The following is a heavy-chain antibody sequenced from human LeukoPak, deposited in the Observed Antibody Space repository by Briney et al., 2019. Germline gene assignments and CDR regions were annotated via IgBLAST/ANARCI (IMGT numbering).Heavy chain of an antibody. CDR3: ARSDYYDSSGYYYAN. J-gene: IGHJ4*02. V-gene: IGHV1-18*01. D-gene: IGHD3-22*01. CDR2: ISAYNGNT. CDR1: GYTFISYG. Sequence: ASVKVSCKASGYTFISYGISWVRQAPGQGLEWMGWISAYNGNTNYAQKLQGRVTMTTDTSTSTAYMELRSLRSDDTAVYYCARSDYYDSSGYYYANWGQGTLVTVSS.